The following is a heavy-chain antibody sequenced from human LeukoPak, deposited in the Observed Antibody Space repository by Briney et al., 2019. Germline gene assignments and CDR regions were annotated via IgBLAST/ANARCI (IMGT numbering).Heavy chain of an antibody. J-gene: IGHJ4*02. V-gene: IGHV3-7*03. D-gene: IGHD5-24*01. CDR3: AKEGRSLQTY. Sequence: PGGSLRLSCAASGFMFSSNWMSWVRLAPGKGLEWVANIKEDGTETYYGDSVKGRFTISRDNAKNSLYLQMNSLRVEDTAVYYCAKEGRSLQTYWGQGTLVTVSS. CDR1: GFMFSSNW. CDR2: IKEDGTET.